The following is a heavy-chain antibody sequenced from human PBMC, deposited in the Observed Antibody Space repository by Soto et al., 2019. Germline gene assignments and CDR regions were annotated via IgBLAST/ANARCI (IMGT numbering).Heavy chain of an antibody. CDR3: AKDIGEGYCSGGSCYYFDY. V-gene: IGHV3-30*18. CDR1: GFTFSSYG. D-gene: IGHD2-15*01. J-gene: IGHJ4*02. Sequence: QVQLVESGGGVVQPGRSLRLSCAASGFTFSSYGMHWVCQAPGKGLEWVAVISYDGSNKYYADSVKGRFTISRDNSKNTLYLQMNSLRAEDTAVYYCAKDIGEGYCSGGSCYYFDYWGQGTLVTVSS. CDR2: ISYDGSNK.